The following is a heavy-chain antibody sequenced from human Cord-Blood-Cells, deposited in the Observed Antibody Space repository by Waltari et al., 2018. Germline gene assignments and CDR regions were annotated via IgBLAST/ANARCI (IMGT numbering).Heavy chain of an antibody. Sequence: QVQLVQSGAVVKKSGASVQVSCKASGYTFTSYAIHLVRQAPGQRLECMGWINAGNGNKKYSQKFQGRVTITRDTSASTAYMELSSLRSEDTAVYYCARGGRSGSYYNPFDYWGQGTLVTVSS. CDR1: GYTFTSYA. J-gene: IGHJ4*02. D-gene: IGHD3-10*01. CDR2: INAGNGNK. CDR3: ARGGRSGSYYNPFDY. V-gene: IGHV1-3*01.